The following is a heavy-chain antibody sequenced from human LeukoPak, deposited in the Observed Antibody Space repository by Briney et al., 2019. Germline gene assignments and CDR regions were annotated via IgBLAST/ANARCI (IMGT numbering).Heavy chain of an antibody. J-gene: IGHJ3*02. CDR2: IKSKANSYAT. CDR1: GFTFSGSA. D-gene: IGHD3-3*01. V-gene: IGHV3-73*01. Sequence: GGSLKLSCAASGFTFSGSAMHWVRQASGKGLEWVGRIKSKANSYATAYAASVRGRFTISRDDSKNTAYLQMNSLKSEDSAVYYCAIVFAGVGAFDIWGHGTMVTVSS. CDR3: AIVFAGVGAFDI.